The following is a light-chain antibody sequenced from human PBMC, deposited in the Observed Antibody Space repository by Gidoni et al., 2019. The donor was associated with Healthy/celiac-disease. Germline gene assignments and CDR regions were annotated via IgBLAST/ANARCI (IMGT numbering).Light chain of an antibody. CDR2: GAF. CDR3: QQYNNWPPWT. V-gene: IGKV3-15*01. CDR1: QSVSSY. Sequence: EIVMTQSPATLSVSPGERATLSCRASQSVSSYLAWYQQKPGQATRLRSYGAFARATGIPCRFSGSGSVTEFTLTISSLQSEDFAVYYCQQYNNWPPWTYGQGTKVEIK. J-gene: IGKJ1*01.